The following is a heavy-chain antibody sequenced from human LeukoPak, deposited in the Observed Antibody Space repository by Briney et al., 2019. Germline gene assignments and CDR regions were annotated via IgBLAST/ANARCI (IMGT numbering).Heavy chain of an antibody. V-gene: IGHV3-23*01. D-gene: IGHD3-22*01. CDR3: AKESLVVIESYFDN. J-gene: IGHJ4*02. Sequence: GGSLRLSCLDSGFSFSDYAMSWVRRAPGKGLGWVSAITGSGQTKYYTDSVKGRFTMSRDNSKNTLNSLRDEDTAEYFCAKESLVVIESYFDNWGQGTLVLVSS. CDR1: GFSFSDYA. CDR2: ITGSGQTK.